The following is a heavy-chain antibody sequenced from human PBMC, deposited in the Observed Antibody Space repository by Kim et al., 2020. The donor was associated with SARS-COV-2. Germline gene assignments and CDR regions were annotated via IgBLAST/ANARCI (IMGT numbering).Heavy chain of an antibody. D-gene: IGHD3-10*01. CDR3: ARPGSDYDAFDI. Sequence: YYNPSLKSRVTISVDTSKNQFSLKLSSVTAADTAVYYCARPGSDYDAFDIWGQGTMVTVSS. J-gene: IGHJ3*02. V-gene: IGHV4-39*01.